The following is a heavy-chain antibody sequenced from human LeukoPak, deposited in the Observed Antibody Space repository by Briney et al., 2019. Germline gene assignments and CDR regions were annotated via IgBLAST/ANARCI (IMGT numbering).Heavy chain of an antibody. Sequence: GGSLRLSCAASGFTFSSYWMSWVRQAPGKGLEWVANIKQDGSEKYYVDSVKGRFTISRDNAKNSLYLQMNSLRAEDTAVYYCASLEYSSGWPVFDYWGQGTLVTVSS. CDR1: GFTFSSYW. CDR2: IKQDGSEK. CDR3: ASLEYSSGWPVFDY. D-gene: IGHD6-19*01. J-gene: IGHJ4*02. V-gene: IGHV3-7*01.